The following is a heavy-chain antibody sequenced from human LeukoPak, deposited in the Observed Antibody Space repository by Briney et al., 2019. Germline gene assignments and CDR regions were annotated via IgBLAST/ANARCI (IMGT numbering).Heavy chain of an antibody. CDR1: GFTFTSSA. Sequence: SVKVSCKTSGFTFTSSAMQWVRQARGQRLEWIGWIVVGSGNTNYAQKFQERVTITRDMSTSTAYMELSSLRSEDTAVYYCAADPKGGATFDYWGQGTLVTVSS. J-gene: IGHJ4*02. V-gene: IGHV1-58*02. CDR2: IVVGSGNT. D-gene: IGHD1-26*01. CDR3: AADPKGGATFDY.